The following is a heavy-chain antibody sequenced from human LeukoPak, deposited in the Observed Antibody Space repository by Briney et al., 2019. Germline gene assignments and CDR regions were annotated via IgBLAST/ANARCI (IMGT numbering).Heavy chain of an antibody. CDR1: GGSISSYY. J-gene: IGHJ4*02. CDR3: ARGLYSSGWALFDY. Sequence: PSETLSLTGTVSGGSISSYYWSWIRQPPGKGLEWIGYIYYSGSTNYNPSLKSRVTISVDTSKNQFSLKLSSVTAADTAVYYCARGLYSSGWALFDYWGQGTLVTVSS. V-gene: IGHV4-59*01. D-gene: IGHD6-19*01. CDR2: IYYSGST.